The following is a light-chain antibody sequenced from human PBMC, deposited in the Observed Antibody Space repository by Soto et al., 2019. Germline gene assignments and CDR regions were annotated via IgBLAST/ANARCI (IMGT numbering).Light chain of an antibody. Sequence: LLTQSPATLALSPGDRATLSCRASQSIGPYVAWYQQRPGQAPRLLIYDASNRATGIPARFSGSGSGTDFTFTISSLEPEDFAVYFCQHRSNSPPTWTFGQGTKVEI. CDR1: QSIGPY. J-gene: IGKJ1*01. V-gene: IGKV3-11*01. CDR3: QHRSNSPPTWT. CDR2: DAS.